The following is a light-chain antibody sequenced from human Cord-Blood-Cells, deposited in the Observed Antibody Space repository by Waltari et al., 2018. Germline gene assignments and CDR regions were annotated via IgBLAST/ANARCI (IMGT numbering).Light chain of an antibody. CDR1: QSVSSN. CDR2: GAS. J-gene: IGKJ2*03. V-gene: IGKV3-15*01. CDR3: QEYNNWPPSS. Sequence: EIVMTQSPATLSVSPGERATLSCRASQSVSSNLAWYQQKPGQAPRLLNYGASTRATGIPAMFSGSGSGTEFTLTISSLQSEDFAVYYGQEYNNWPPSSFGQGTKLEIK.